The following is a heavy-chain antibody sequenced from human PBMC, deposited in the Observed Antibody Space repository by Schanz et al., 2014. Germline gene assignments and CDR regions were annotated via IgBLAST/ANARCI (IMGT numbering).Heavy chain of an antibody. D-gene: IGHD3-10*01. J-gene: IGHJ3*02. CDR1: GFTFSSYW. CDR3: AKGRFGELRAFDI. CDR2: ISSASSTI. Sequence: EVQLVESGGGLVQPGGSLRLSCAASGFTFSSYWMHWVRQVPGKGLVWVSYISSASSTINYADSVKGRFTISRDNSKNTLYLQMNSLRAEDAAVYYCAKGRFGELRAFDIWGQGTMVTVSS. V-gene: IGHV3-48*01.